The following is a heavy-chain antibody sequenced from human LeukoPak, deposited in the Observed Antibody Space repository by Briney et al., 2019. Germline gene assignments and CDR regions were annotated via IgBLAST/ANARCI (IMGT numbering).Heavy chain of an antibody. CDR1: GGSITSLY. V-gene: IGHV4-59*11. J-gene: IGHJ4*02. CDR2: VHHSGST. D-gene: IGHD3-22*01. CDR3: ARGYYDNSGYSNPFDY. Sequence: SETLSLTCTVSGGSITSLYWSWLRQSPGKGLEWIGYVHHSGSTNYNPSLKSRVTISIDTSKNQFSLKLSPVTAADTAVYYCARGYYDNSGYSNPFDYWGQGTLVTVSS.